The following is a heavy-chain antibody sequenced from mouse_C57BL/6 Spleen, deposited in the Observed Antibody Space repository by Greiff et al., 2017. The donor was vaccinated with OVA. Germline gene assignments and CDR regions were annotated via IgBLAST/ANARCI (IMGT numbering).Heavy chain of an antibody. Sequence: EVKLMESGPGLAKPSQTLSLTCSVTGYSITSDYWNWIRKFPGNKLEYMGYISYSGSTYYNPSLKSRITITRDTSKNQYYLQLNSVTTEDTATYYCARSDGSSYYWYFDVWGTGTTVTVSS. D-gene: IGHD1-1*01. CDR3: ARSDGSSYYWYFDV. CDR1: GYSITSDY. J-gene: IGHJ1*03. CDR2: ISYSGST. V-gene: IGHV3-8*01.